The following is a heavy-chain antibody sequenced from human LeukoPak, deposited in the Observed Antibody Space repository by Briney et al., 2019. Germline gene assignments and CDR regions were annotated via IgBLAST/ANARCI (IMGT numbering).Heavy chain of an antibody. V-gene: IGHV4-59*08. CDR3: ARQHDSGWAGFGY. Sequence: SETLSLTCTVSGGSIGTYYWSWIRQPPGRGLEWIGYIYYSGNTNYNPSLKSRLTISVDTSKGHFSLNLRSVTAADTAIYYCARQHDSGWAGFGYWGLGTLVTVSS. D-gene: IGHD6-19*01. J-gene: IGHJ4*02. CDR2: IYYSGNT. CDR1: GGSIGTYY.